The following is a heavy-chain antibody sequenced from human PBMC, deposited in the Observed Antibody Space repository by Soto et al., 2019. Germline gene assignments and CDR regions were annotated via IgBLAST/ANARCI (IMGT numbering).Heavy chain of an antibody. Sequence: QVQLVQSGAEVKRPGSSVKVSCKASGGTFSSYPISWVRQAPGQGLEWMGGTNGNLGTGNYAQKFRGRLTITTDISTTTVYMELSSLTSDDTAVYYCARRDSHGYFRYFDNWGQGTLVTVSS. CDR3: ARRDSHGYFRYFDN. V-gene: IGHV1-69*06. D-gene: IGHD4-17*01. CDR2: TNGNLGTG. J-gene: IGHJ4*02. CDR1: GGTFSSYP.